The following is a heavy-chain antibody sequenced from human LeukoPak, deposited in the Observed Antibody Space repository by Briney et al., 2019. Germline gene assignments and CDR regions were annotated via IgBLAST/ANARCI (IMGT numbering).Heavy chain of an antibody. D-gene: IGHD5-24*01. V-gene: IGHV4-38-2*02. CDR1: GYSISDGNY. J-gene: IGHJ4*02. CDR2: IFHTGST. Sequence: SETLSLTCTVSGYSISDGNYWGWIRQPPGKGLEWIGSIFHTGSTYDNPSLKSRVTTSVDTYKNQFSLSLNSVTAADTAVYYCARRRDGYNFGSFYFDYWGQGILVTVSS. CDR3: ARRRDGYNFGSFYFDY.